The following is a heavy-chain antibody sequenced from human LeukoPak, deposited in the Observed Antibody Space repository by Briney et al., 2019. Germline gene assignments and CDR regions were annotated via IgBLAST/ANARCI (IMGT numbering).Heavy chain of an antibody. D-gene: IGHD5-18*01. J-gene: IGHJ4*02. CDR1: GFTVSSNY. CDR2: IYSGGST. Sequence: GGSLRLSCAASGFTVSSNYMSWVRQAPGKGLEWLSVIYSGGSTYYADSVKGRFTISRDNSKNTLYLQMNSLRAEDTAVYYCTTKRGYSYGYADWGQGTLVTVSA. CDR3: TTKRGYSYGYAD. V-gene: IGHV3-66*01.